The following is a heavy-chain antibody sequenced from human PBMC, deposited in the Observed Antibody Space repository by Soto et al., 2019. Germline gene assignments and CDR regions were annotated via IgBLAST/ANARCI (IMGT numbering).Heavy chain of an antibody. CDR2: IKSKTNGGTT. V-gene: IGHV3-15*07. D-gene: IGHD6-19*01. J-gene: IGHJ6*04. Sequence: GGSLRLSCAASGFTFSNAWINWVRQAPGKGLEWVGRIKSKTNGGTTDYAAPVKGRFAISRDNSKNTLYLQMNSLRAEDTAVYYCAKDQKGVAVPMDVWGKGTTVTVSS. CDR3: AKDQKGVAVPMDV. CDR1: GFTFSNAW.